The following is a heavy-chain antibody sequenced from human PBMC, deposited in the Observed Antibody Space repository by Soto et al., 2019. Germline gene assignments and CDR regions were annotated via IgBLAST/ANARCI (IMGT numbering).Heavy chain of an antibody. CDR3: ARVYGPQYPPPWVRYYYGMDV. CDR1: GFTLSSYA. V-gene: IGHV3-30-3*01. CDR2: ISYDGSNK. J-gene: IGHJ6*02. D-gene: IGHD1-26*01. Sequence: GGSLRLSCAASGFTLSSYAMDWVRQAPGRGLTLMAVISYDGSNKYYADSVKGRFTLSRDNSKNTLYLQMNSLRAEDMAVYYCARVYGPQYPPPWVRYYYGMDVWGQGTTVTVSS.